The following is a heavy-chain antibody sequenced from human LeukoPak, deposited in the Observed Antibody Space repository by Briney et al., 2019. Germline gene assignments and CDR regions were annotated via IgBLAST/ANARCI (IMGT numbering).Heavy chain of an antibody. J-gene: IGHJ6*03. D-gene: IGHD5-12*01. CDR1: GASISDNNYY. Sequence: SETLSLTCTVSGASISDNNYYWGWILQPPGKGLEWIGNIYYTGSTYYNPSLGGSTYYNPSLKSRVTLSLDTSKNQFSLNLISVTAADTAVYYCARSPGLSGYHYLYYHNYMDVWGKGTTVTVSS. V-gene: IGHV4-39*07. CDR2: IYYTGSTYYNPSLGGST. CDR3: ARSPGLSGYHYLYYHNYMDV.